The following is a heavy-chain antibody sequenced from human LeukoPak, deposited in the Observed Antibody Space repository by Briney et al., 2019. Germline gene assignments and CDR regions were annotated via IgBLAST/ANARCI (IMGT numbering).Heavy chain of an antibody. J-gene: IGHJ4*02. D-gene: IGHD5-18*01. CDR2: IIPTLEIA. Sequence: ASVKVSCKASGGTFSSYAITWVRQAPGQGLEWMGRIIPTLEIANYAQKFRGRVTITADKSTSTAYMELSSLRPEDTAVYYCARVLSGSWLWFWGQGTLVTVSS. V-gene: IGHV1-69*04. CDR1: GGTFSSYA. CDR3: ARVLSGSWLWF.